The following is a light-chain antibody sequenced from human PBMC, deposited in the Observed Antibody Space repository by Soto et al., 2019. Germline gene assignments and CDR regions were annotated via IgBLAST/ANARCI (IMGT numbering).Light chain of an antibody. V-gene: IGKV3-11*01. CDR3: QQRSNWPPLT. J-gene: IGKJ4*01. CDR2: DAS. CDR1: QSVSSS. Sequence: EIVLTQSTATLSVSPGERATLSCRASQSVSSSLAWYQHKPGQAPRLLIYDASNRATGIPARFSGSGSGTDFTLTISSLEPEDFAVYYCQQRSNWPPLTFGGGTKVEIK.